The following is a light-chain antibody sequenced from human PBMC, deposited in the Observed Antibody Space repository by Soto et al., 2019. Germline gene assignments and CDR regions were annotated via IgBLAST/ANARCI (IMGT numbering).Light chain of an antibody. Sequence: QYALTQPASVSGSPGQSITISCTGTSSDVGGYDYVSWYQQHPAKAPKLMIYEVSNRPSGVSNRFSASKSGNTASLTISGLQAEDEADYYCSSYTSSSTLVFGTGTKVTVL. V-gene: IGLV2-14*01. CDR2: EVS. CDR3: SSYTSSSTLV. J-gene: IGLJ1*01. CDR1: SSDVGGYDY.